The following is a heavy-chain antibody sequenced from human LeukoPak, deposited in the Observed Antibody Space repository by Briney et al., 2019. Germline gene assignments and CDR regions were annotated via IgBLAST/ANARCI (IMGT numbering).Heavy chain of an antibody. J-gene: IGHJ4*02. V-gene: IGHV3-23*01. D-gene: IGHD1-1*01. CDR1: GFTFSNYA. CDR3: AKVTTGTTYYFDY. CDR2: ISGSGGNT. Sequence: GGSLRLSCAASGFTFSNYAMSWVRQAPRKGLEWVSAISGSGGNTYYAGSVKGHFTISRDNSKNTLFLQMNSLRAEDTAVYYCAKVTTGTTYYFDYWGQGTLVTVSS.